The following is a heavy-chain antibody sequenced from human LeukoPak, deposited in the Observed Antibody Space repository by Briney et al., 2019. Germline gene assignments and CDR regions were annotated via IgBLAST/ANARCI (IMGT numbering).Heavy chain of an antibody. J-gene: IGHJ4*02. CDR2: IYYGGST. CDR1: GGSISSYY. V-gene: IGHV4-59*08. Sequence: SETLSLTCTVSGGSISSYYWSWIRQPPGKGLEWIGYIYYGGSTNYNPSLKSRVTISVDTSKNQFSLKLSSVTAADTAVYYCARHETALFDYWGQGTLVTVSS. CDR3: ARHETALFDY. D-gene: IGHD5-18*01.